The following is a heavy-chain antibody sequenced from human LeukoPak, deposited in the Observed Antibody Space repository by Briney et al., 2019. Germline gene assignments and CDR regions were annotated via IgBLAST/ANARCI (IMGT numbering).Heavy chain of an antibody. Sequence: SETLSLTCTVSGGSISTYYWSWIRQPPGKGLEWIGYIHYSGTTNYNPSLKNRVTISLDTSKNQFSLKLSSVTTADTAVYYCARDLDTYFDYWGQGTLVTVSS. D-gene: IGHD3-9*01. CDR2: IHYSGTT. CDR3: ARDLDTYFDY. V-gene: IGHV4-59*01. CDR1: GGSISTYY. J-gene: IGHJ4*02.